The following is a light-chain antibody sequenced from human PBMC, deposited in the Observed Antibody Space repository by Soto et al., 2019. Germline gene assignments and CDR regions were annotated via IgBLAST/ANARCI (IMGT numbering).Light chain of an antibody. CDR1: QSVNDNY. CDR3: QQYAASPRT. J-gene: IGKJ1*01. CDR2: GAS. V-gene: IGKV3-20*01. Sequence: EIVLTQSPGTLSLSPRERATLSCRASQSVNDNYLAWYQHKPGQAPRLLLYGASSRAPGIPDRFSGSGSGTDFTLTISRLEPEDFAIYYCQQYAASPRTFGQGTQVEV.